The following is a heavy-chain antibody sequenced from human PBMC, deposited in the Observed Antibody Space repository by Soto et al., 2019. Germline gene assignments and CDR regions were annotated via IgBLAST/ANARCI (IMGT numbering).Heavy chain of an antibody. CDR1: GGSISSYY. CDR2: IYYSGST. CDR3: ARRGYPTRPFHS. Sequence: SETLSLTCTVSGGSISSYYWSWIRQPPGKGLEWIGYIYYSGSTNYNPSLKSRVTISVDTSKNQFSLKLSSVTAADTAVYYCARRGYPTRPFHSCDQATLLTGST. J-gene: IGHJ5*01. V-gene: IGHV4-59*01. D-gene: IGHD6-13*01.